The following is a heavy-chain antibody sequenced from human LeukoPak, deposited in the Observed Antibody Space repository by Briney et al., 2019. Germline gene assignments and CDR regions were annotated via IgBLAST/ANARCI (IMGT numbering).Heavy chain of an antibody. D-gene: IGHD3-10*01. CDR2: ISSSGSTI. V-gene: IGHV3-48*03. CDR3: AKAMVRGVITPYYFDY. CDR1: GFTFSSYE. J-gene: IGHJ4*02. Sequence: GGSLRLSCAASGFTFSSYEMNWVRQAPGKGLEWVSYISSSGSTIYYADSVKGRFTISRDNSKNTLYLQMNSLRAEDTAVYYCAKAMVRGVITPYYFDYWGQGTLVTVSS.